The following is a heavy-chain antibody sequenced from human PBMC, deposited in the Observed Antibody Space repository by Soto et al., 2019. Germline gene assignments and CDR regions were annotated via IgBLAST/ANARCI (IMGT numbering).Heavy chain of an antibody. J-gene: IGHJ5*02. Sequence: SSETLSLTCTVSGGSLSSYYWSWLRQPPGKGLEWIGYIYYSGSTNYNPSLKSRVTISVDTSKNQFSLKLSSVTAADTAVYYCARSPGGYYDFWSGYVYNWFDPWGQGTLVTVSS. V-gene: IGHV4-59*01. CDR1: GGSLSSYY. D-gene: IGHD3-3*01. CDR3: ARSPGGYYDFWSGYVYNWFDP. CDR2: IYYSGST.